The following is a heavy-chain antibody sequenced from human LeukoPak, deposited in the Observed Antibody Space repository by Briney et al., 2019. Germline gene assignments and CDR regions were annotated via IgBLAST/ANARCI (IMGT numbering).Heavy chain of an antibody. Sequence: SGESLRLSCAVSGFTVSNNYMNWVRQAPGKGLEWVSVIYSGGSPFYTYYADSVRGRFSISRDNSKNTLYLQMNSLRVEDTAVYYCARDEGDPSWFNPWGQGTLVTVSS. J-gene: IGHJ5*02. CDR2: IYSGGSPFYT. V-gene: IGHV3-66*01. CDR3: ARDEGDPSWFNP. D-gene: IGHD3-10*01. CDR1: GFTVSNNY.